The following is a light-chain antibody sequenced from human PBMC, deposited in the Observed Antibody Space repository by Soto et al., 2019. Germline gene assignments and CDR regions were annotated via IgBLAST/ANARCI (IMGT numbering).Light chain of an antibody. J-gene: IGLJ2*01. CDR2: EVS. V-gene: IGLV2-14*01. CDR3: SSYTSRSTLVV. CDR1: SSDVGGYNY. Sequence: QSVLTQPASVSGSPGQSITISCTGTSSDVGGYNYVSWYQQHPGKAPKLMIYEVSNRPSGVSNRFSGSKSGNTASLTISGLQAEDEADYYCSSYTSRSTLVVFGGGTKLTVL.